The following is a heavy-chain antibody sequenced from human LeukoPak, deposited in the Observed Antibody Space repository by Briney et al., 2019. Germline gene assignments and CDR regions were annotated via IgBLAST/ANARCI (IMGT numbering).Heavy chain of an antibody. J-gene: IGHJ3*02. CDR2: IKSKTDGGTT. D-gene: IGHD4-17*01. V-gene: IGHV3-15*01. CDR3: TTGTTVTTGAFDI. CDR1: GFTFSNAW. Sequence: PGRSLRLSCAASGFTFSNAWMSWVRQAPGKGLEWVGRIKSKTDGGTTDYAAPVKGRFTISRDDSKNTLYLQMNSLKTEDTAVYYCTTGTTVTTGAFDIWGRGTMVTVSS.